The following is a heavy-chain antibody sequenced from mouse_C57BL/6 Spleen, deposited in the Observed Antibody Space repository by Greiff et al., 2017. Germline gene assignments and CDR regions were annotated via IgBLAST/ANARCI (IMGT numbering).Heavy chain of an antibody. Sequence: EVKLMESGGGLVQPGGSLKLSCAASGFTFSDYGMAWVRQAPRKGPEWVAFISNLAYSIYYADTVTGRFTISRENAKNTLYLEMSSLRSEDTAMYYCATEYYGSSPAWFAYWGQGTLVTVSA. V-gene: IGHV5-15*01. D-gene: IGHD1-1*01. CDR3: ATEYYGSSPAWFAY. CDR1: GFTFSDYG. CDR2: ISNLAYSI. J-gene: IGHJ3*01.